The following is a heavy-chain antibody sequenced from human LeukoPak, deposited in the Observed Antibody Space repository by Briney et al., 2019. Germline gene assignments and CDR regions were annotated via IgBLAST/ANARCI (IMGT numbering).Heavy chain of an antibody. CDR3: ARDRSIAAAGMMVGGLGGRLFFDY. V-gene: IGHV1-2*02. J-gene: IGHJ4*02. CDR1: GYTFTGYY. CDR2: INPNSGGT. Sequence: GASVKVSCKASGYTFTGYYIHWVRQAPGQGLEWMGWINPNSGGTNYAQKFQGRVTMTRDTSISTAYMELSRLRSDDTAVYYCARDRSIAAAGMMVGGLGGRLFFDYWGQGTLVTVSS. D-gene: IGHD6-13*01.